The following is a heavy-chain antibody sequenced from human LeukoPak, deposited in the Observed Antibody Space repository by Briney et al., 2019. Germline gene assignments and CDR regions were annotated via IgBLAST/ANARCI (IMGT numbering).Heavy chain of an antibody. Sequence: SETLSLTCAVYGGSFSGCYWSWIRQPPGKGLEWIGEINHSGSTNYNPSLKSRVTISVDTSKNQFSLKLSSVTAADTAVYYCAIGSEAAGTFDYWGQGTLVTVSS. J-gene: IGHJ4*02. D-gene: IGHD6-13*01. V-gene: IGHV4-34*01. CDR1: GGSFSGCY. CDR2: INHSGST. CDR3: AIGSEAAGTFDY.